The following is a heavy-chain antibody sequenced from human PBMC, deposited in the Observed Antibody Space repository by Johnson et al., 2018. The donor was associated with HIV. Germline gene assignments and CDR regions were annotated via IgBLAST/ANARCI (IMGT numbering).Heavy chain of an antibody. V-gene: IGHV3-11*04. Sequence: QVQLVESGGGLVKPGGSLRLSCAASGFSFSDYYMTWIRQAPGKGLEWVSYISSSGASIYYADSVKGRFTISRDNAKNSLFLQMNSLKVEDTAVYYCARSGGYPNAFDMWGQGTMVTVSS. CDR2: ISSSGASI. D-gene: IGHD6-13*01. CDR1: GFSFSDYY. CDR3: ARSGGYPNAFDM. J-gene: IGHJ3*02.